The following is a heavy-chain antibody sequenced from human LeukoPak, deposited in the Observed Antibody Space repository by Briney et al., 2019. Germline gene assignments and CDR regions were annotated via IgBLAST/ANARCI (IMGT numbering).Heavy chain of an antibody. J-gene: IGHJ3*02. D-gene: IGHD2-15*01. Sequence: ASVKVSCKVSGYTLTELSMHWVRQAPGKGLEWMGGFDPEDGETIYAQKFQGRVTMTEDTSTDTAYMELSSLRPEDTAVYYCARASFQGNAFDIWGQGTMVTVSS. CDR3: ARASFQGNAFDI. V-gene: IGHV1-24*01. CDR2: FDPEDGET. CDR1: GYTLTELS.